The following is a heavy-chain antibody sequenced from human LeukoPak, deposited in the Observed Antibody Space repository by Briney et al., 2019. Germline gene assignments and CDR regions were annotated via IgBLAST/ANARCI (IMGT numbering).Heavy chain of an antibody. V-gene: IGHV4-4*07. J-gene: IGHJ4*02. CDR3: ARVDGNYRYYFDY. CDR1: GGSISNYY. CDR2: ISSSGST. D-gene: IGHD4-17*01. Sequence: SETLSLTCTVSGGSISNYYWSWIRQSAGKGLERIGRISSSGSTNYNPSLKSRVTMSVDTSQNQFSLKLTSVTAADTAIYFCARVDGNYRYYFDYWGQGTLVTVSS.